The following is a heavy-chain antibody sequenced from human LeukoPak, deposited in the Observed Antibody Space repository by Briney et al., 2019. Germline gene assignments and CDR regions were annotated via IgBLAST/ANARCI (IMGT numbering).Heavy chain of an antibody. CDR3: AKGGTMISPFDY. J-gene: IGHJ4*02. CDR2: ISWDGGST. V-gene: IGHV3-43D*03. D-gene: IGHD3-22*01. CDR1: GFNFEDYT. Sequence: PGGSLRLSCAASGFNFEDYTMHWVRQTPGKGLEWVSLISWDGGSTYYADSVKGRFTISRDNSKNSLYLQMNSLRAEDTALYYCAKGGTMISPFDYWGQGTLVTVSS.